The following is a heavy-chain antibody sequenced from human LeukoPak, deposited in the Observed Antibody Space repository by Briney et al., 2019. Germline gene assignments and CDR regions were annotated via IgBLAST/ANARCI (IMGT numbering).Heavy chain of an antibody. Sequence: GGSLRLSGAASGFTFSSYGMHWVRQAPGKGLEWVANIKQDGSEKYYVDSVKGRFTISRDNAKNSLYLQMNSLRAEDTAVYYCARVPAPYAYDTSGYDSWGQGTLVTVSS. V-gene: IGHV3-7*03. CDR3: ARVPAPYAYDTSGYDS. CDR2: IKQDGSEK. D-gene: IGHD3-22*01. CDR1: GFTFSSYG. J-gene: IGHJ4*02.